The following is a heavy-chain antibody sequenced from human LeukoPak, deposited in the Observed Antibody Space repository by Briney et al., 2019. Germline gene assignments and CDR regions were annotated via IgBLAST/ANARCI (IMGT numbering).Heavy chain of an antibody. CDR3: ATQNFDY. J-gene: IGHJ4*02. CDR1: GFTLSSYA. Sequence: GGSLRLSCAASGFTLSSYAMSWVRQAPGEGLEWVSTITDSGGSTYYADSVKGRFTISRDNSKNTLYLQMNSLRAEDTAVYYCATQNFDYWGQGTLVTVSS. V-gene: IGHV3-23*01. CDR2: ITDSGGST.